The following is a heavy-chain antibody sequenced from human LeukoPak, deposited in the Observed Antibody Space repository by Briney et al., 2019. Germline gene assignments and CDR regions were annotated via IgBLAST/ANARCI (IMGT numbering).Heavy chain of an antibody. D-gene: IGHD1-26*01. CDR3: ARYDDSGSAFDY. Sequence: ASVKVSCKTSGYTFTAYYMHWVRQAPGQGPEWMGWINPNSGGTNSAQKFQGRVTMTRDTSISTYYIELSSLGSDDTAVYYCARYDDSGSAFDYWGQGTLVTVSS. CDR2: INPNSGGT. J-gene: IGHJ4*02. CDR1: GYTFTAYY. V-gene: IGHV1-2*02.